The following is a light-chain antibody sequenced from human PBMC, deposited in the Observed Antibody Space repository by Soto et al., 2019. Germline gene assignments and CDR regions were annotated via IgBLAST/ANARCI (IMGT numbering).Light chain of an antibody. CDR3: SSFAVSNSFV. CDR2: EVN. J-gene: IGLJ1*01. Sequence: QSVLTQPPSASGSPGQSVTISCTGTSNVVGGYNYVSWYQQHPGKAPKLMIYEVNKRPSGVPDRFSGSKSGNTASLTVSGLQAEDEADYYCSSFAVSNSFVFGNGTKVTVL. CDR1: SNVVGGYNY. V-gene: IGLV2-8*01.